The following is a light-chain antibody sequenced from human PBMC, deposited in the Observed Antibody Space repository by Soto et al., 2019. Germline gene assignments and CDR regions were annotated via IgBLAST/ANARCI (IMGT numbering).Light chain of an antibody. CDR3: QQVDSYPRT. Sequence: DSQMTQSPSSLSASVGDRVTITCRASQSISSYLNWYQQKPGKAPKLLIYAASSLQSGVPSRFSGSGSGPDFSLTISSLHPEDVATYYCQQVDSYPRTFGQGTKVDIK. V-gene: IGKV1-39*01. CDR1: QSISSY. J-gene: IGKJ1*01. CDR2: AAS.